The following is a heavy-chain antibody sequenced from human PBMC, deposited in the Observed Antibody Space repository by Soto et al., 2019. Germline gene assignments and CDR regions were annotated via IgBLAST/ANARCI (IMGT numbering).Heavy chain of an antibody. J-gene: IGHJ4*02. CDR2: IRNKANSYTT. Sequence: QPGGSLRLSCAASGFTFSDHYMDWVRQAPGKGLEWVGRIRNKANSYTTEYAASVKGRFTISRDDSQTSLYLQMNSLKTEDTAVYYCASGYTSGWYSFDSWGQGTLVTVSS. CDR1: GFTFSDHY. D-gene: IGHD6-13*01. V-gene: IGHV3-72*01. CDR3: ASGYTSGWYSFDS.